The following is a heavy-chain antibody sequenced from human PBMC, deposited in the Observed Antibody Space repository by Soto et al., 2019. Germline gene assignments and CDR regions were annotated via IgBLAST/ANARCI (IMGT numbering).Heavy chain of an antibody. CDR3: ARTGYSSSSILDY. Sequence: QVQLQESGPGLVKPSQTLSLTCTVSGGSISSGGYYWSWIRQHPGKGLEWIGYIYYSGSTYYNPSLKSRVTISVDMSKNQFSLKLSSVTAADTAVYYCARTGYSSSSILDYWGQGTLVTVSS. J-gene: IGHJ4*02. V-gene: IGHV4-31*03. CDR2: IYYSGST. D-gene: IGHD6-6*01. CDR1: GGSISSGGYY.